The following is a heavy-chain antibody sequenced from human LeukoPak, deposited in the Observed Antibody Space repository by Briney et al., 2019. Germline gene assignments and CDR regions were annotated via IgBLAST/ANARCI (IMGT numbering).Heavy chain of an antibody. CDR2: ISSDSSKK. Sequence: GGSLRLSCAASGFTFSTYIMSWVRQAPGEGLEWVAYISSDSSKKFYADSVKGRFTTSRDNAKKSVYLQMNSLRTEDTAVYYCAKIKSDSIGWYEFDGWGQGTLVTVSS. V-gene: IGHV3-48*04. CDR3: AKIKSDSIGWYEFDG. J-gene: IGHJ4*02. CDR1: GFTFSTYI. D-gene: IGHD6-19*01.